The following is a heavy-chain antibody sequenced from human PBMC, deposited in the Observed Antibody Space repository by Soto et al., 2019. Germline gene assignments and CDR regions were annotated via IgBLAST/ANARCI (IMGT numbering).Heavy chain of an antibody. D-gene: IGHD3-9*01. CDR1: GFTFSSYS. J-gene: IGHJ4*02. CDR3: AAYDILTGYYKGRGGYFDY. Sequence: GGSLRLSCAASGFTFSSYSMNWVRQAPGKGLDWVSSISSSSSYIYYADSVKGRFTISRDNAKNSLYLQMNSLRVEDTAVYYCAAYDILTGYYKGRGGYFDYWGQGTLVTVSS. V-gene: IGHV3-21*01. CDR2: ISSSSSYI.